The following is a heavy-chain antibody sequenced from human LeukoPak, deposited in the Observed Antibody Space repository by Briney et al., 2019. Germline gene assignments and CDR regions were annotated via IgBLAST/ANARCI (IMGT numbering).Heavy chain of an antibody. D-gene: IGHD3-22*01. V-gene: IGHV3-30*18. CDR3: AKGFVSGYRPLYYFDY. J-gene: IGHJ4*02. Sequence: GGSLRLSCAASGFTFSSYGMHWVRQAPGKGLEWVAVISFDGSNKYYADSVKGRFTISRDNSKNTLYLQMNSLRAEDTAVYYCAKGFVSGYRPLYYFDYWGQGTLVTVSS. CDR2: ISFDGSNK. CDR1: GFTFSSYG.